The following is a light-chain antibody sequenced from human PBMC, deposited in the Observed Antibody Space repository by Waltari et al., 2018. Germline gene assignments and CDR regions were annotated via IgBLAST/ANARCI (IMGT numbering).Light chain of an antibody. CDR2: GAS. J-gene: IGKJ1*01. Sequence: DFVMTQSPDSLAVSLGERATINCRSSQSVLYSRTNKNYLAWYQQPPGQPPHLLISGASTRESGVPDRFSGRESATDFTVTIDNLQAEDVAVYYCKQYYSRTERTFGQGTNVEIK. CDR1: QSVLYSRTNKNY. CDR3: KQYYSRTERT. V-gene: IGKV4-1*01.